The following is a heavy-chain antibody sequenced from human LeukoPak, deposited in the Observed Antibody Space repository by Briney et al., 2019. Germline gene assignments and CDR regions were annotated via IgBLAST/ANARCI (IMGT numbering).Heavy chain of an antibody. Sequence: GGSLRLSCAASGFTFSSHSMNWVRQAPGKGLEWVSSISSSSSYIYYADSVKGRFTISRDNAKNSLYLQMNSLRAEDTAVYYCARADIYSYGPMYYWGQGTLVTVSS. CDR1: GFTFSSHS. V-gene: IGHV3-21*01. CDR2: ISSSSSYI. D-gene: IGHD5-18*01. CDR3: ARADIYSYGPMYY. J-gene: IGHJ4*02.